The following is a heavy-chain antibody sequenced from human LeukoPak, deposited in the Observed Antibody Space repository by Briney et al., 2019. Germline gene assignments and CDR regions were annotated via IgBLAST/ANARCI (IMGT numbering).Heavy chain of an antibody. CDR1: DLTFSTYG. CDR2: LRYDGNNK. J-gene: IGHJ4*02. Sequence: GGSLRLSCAASDLTFSTYGMHWVRQAPGKGLEWVAFLRYDGNNKYYADSVKGRFTISRDSSKNTVYLQMNSLRAEDTALCYCAKDEAAVAGTFDYWGQGTLVIVSS. V-gene: IGHV3-30*02. D-gene: IGHD6-19*01. CDR3: AKDEAAVAGTFDY.